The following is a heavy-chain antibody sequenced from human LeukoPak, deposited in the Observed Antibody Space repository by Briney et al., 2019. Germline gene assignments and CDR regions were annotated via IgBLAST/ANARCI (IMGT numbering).Heavy chain of an antibody. D-gene: IGHD3-3*01. CDR2: ISAYNGNT. J-gene: IGHJ4*02. V-gene: IGHV1-18*01. Sequence: GASVKVSCKASGYTFTSYGISWVRQVPGQGLEWMGWISAYNGNTNYAQKLQGRVTMTTDTSTSTAYMELRSLRSDDTAVYYCARDGAGTTEYYDLWSGYLYDYWGQGTLVTVSS. CDR1: GYTFTSYG. CDR3: ARDGAGTTEYYDLWSGYLYDY.